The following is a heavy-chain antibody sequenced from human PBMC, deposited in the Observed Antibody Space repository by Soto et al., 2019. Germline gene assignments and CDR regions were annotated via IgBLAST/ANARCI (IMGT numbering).Heavy chain of an antibody. Sequence: GGSLRLSCAASGFTFSSYAMSWVRQAPGKGLEWVSAISGSGGSTYYADSVKGRFTISRDNSKNTLYLQMNSLRAEDTAVYYCAKGGVLRYFDWLLLFDYWGQGTLVTVSS. J-gene: IGHJ4*02. CDR1: GFTFSSYA. V-gene: IGHV3-23*01. CDR3: AKGGVLRYFDWLLLFDY. CDR2: ISGSGGST. D-gene: IGHD3-9*01.